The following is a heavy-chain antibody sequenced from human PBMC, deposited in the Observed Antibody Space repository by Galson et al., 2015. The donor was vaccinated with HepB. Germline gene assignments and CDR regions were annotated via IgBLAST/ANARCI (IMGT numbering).Heavy chain of an antibody. CDR3: ARAATIGDAFDI. J-gene: IGHJ3*02. D-gene: IGHD5-24*01. Sequence: SVKVSCKASGYTFTSYDINWVRQATGQGLEWMGWMNPNSGNTGYAQKFQGRVTMTRNTSISTAYMELSSLRSEDTAVYYCARAATIGDAFDIWGQGTMVTVSS. CDR2: MNPNSGNT. CDR1: GYTFTSYD. V-gene: IGHV1-8*01.